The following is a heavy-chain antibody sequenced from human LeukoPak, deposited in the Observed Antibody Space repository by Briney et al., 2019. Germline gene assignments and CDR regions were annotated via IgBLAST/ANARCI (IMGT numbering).Heavy chain of an antibody. CDR1: GYTFTNYD. V-gene: IGHV1-8*01. J-gene: IGHJ4*02. Sequence: ASVKVSCKASGYTFTNYDINWVRQATGQGLEWMGYMNPNSGNTGYAQKFQGRITMTRDTSIGTAYMELSSLRSEDTAVYYCERELRKDDCWGQGTLVTVSS. CDR3: ERELRKDDC. CDR2: MNPNSGNT. D-gene: IGHD1-26*01.